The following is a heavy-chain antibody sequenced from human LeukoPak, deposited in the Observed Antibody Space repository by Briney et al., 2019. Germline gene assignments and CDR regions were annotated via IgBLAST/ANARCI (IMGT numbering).Heavy chain of an antibody. Sequence: LAGGSLRLSCAASGFTFSSYAMSWVRQAPGKGLEWVSAISGSGGSTYYADSVKGRFTISRDNSKNTLYLQMNSLRAEGTAVYYCAKDPPIAVAGNDYWGQGTLVTVSS. J-gene: IGHJ4*02. CDR1: GFTFSSYA. V-gene: IGHV3-23*01. CDR3: AKDPPIAVAGNDY. CDR2: ISGSGGST. D-gene: IGHD6-19*01.